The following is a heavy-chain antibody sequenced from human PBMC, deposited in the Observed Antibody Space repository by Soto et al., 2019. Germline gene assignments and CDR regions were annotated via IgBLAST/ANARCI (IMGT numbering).Heavy chain of an antibody. Sequence: ASVKVSCKVSGYTLTELSMHWGRQAPGKGLEWMGGFDPENGETIYAQKFQGRVTMTKDTSTSTVHMEVSSLRSDDTAFYYCAREGVAPYYYYGMDVWGQGTPVTVSS. CDR1: GYTLTELS. CDR2: FDPENGET. J-gene: IGHJ6*02. V-gene: IGHV1-24*01. CDR3: AREGVAPYYYYGMDV. D-gene: IGHD5-12*01.